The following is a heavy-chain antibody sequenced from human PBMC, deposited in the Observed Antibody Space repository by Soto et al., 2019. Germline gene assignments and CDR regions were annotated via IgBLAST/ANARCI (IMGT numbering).Heavy chain of an antibody. CDR3: ARGLDSSPAYFFDS. D-gene: IGHD6-13*01. CDR1: GYTFSGHY. J-gene: IGHJ4*02. Sequence: QVQLVQSGAEVRKPGASVKVSCNVTGYTFSGHYLHWVRQAPGPGLEWMGSINTKSGGTNYAQKLQDRVTMTADTSVSAASMEMTSLRYDDTAVFYCARGLDSSPAYFFDSWGQGTLVTVSS. V-gene: IGHV1-2*02. CDR2: INTKSGGT.